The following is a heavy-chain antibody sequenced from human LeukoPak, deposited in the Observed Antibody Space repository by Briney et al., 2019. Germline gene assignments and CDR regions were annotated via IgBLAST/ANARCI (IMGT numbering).Heavy chain of an antibody. V-gene: IGHV1-8*01. CDR2: MNPNSGNT. CDR1: GYTFTSYD. Sequence: ASVKVSCKASGYTFTSYDINWVRQATGQGLEWVGWMNPNSGNTGYAQKFQGRVTMTRNTSISTAYMELSSLRSEDTAVYYCTRGQNLWFGELLAPMWGQGTLVTVSS. CDR3: TRGQNLWFGELLAPM. D-gene: IGHD3-10*01. J-gene: IGHJ4*02.